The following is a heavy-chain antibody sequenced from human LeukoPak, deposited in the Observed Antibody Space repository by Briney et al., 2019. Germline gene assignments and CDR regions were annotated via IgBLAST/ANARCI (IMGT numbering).Heavy chain of an antibody. CDR2: LSGSAGST. CDR3: TKHTLTMVRGAIDY. J-gene: IGHJ4*02. CDR1: GFTFSTYG. V-gene: IGHV3-23*01. Sequence: GGSLRLSCAASGFTFSTYGMSWVRQAPGKGLEWVSTLSGSAGSTYYADSVKGRFTISRDNSKNTLYVQMNSLRAEDTAVYYCTKHTLTMVRGAIDYWGQGTLVTVSP. D-gene: IGHD3-10*01.